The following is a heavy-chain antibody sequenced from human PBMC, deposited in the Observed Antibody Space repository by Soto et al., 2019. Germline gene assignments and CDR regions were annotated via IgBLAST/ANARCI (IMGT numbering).Heavy chain of an antibody. D-gene: IGHD3-22*01. CDR2: IRGSGGST. V-gene: IGHV3-23*01. CDR1: GFTFSSYA. J-gene: IGHJ4*02. CDR3: AKSRPYYYDSSGYYDFDY. Sequence: GGSLRLSCAASGFTFSSYAMSWVRQAPGKGLEWVSAIRGSGGSTYYADSVKGRFTISRDNSKNTLYLQMNSLRAEDTAVYYCAKSRPYYYDSSGYYDFDYWGQGTLVTVSS.